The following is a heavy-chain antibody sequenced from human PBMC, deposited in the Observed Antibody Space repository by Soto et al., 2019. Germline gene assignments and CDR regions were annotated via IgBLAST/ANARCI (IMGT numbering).Heavy chain of an antibody. CDR2: IRDRAFSYAT. D-gene: IGHD3-10*01. CDR3: TRLISAAQDY. V-gene: IGHV3-73*01. J-gene: IGHJ4*02. CDR1: GFVFKDSS. Sequence: EVLLVESGGGLVQPGGSLKLSCAASGFVFKDSSIHWVRQASGTGLEWVGRIRDRAFSYATAYAASVKGRFTISRDDSTNTAYLQMNSLKTEGTAIYYCTRLISAAQDYWGQGTLVTVSS.